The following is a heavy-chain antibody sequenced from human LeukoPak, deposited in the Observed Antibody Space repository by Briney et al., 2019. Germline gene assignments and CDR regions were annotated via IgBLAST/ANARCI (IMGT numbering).Heavy chain of an antibody. Sequence: GGSLRLSCTASGLTFSTYALSWVRQTPGKGLEWLSVISATGSTTYYADSVRGRFTISRDNSKNTLYLQMNSLRVEDTAVYYCAKDSQSVEFFLDDAFDLWGQGTIVTVSA. CDR1: GLTFSTYA. CDR3: AKDSQSVEFFLDDAFDL. D-gene: IGHD2/OR15-2a*01. CDR2: ISATGSTT. J-gene: IGHJ3*01. V-gene: IGHV3-23*01.